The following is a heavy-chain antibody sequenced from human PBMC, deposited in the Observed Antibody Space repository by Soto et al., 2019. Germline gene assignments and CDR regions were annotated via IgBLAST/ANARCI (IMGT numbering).Heavy chain of an antibody. V-gene: IGHV4-34*01. CDR2: INHSGST. CDR3: ARGGVVVVAAKRWCDP. J-gene: IGHJ5*02. Sequence: SETQSLTCDVYGGSFSGSHWTWIRQPPGKGLEWIGEINHSGSTNYNPSLKSRVTISVDTSKNQFSLKLSSVTAADTVVYYCARGGVVVVAAKRWCDPWGQGILVTVS. CDR1: GGSFSGSH. D-gene: IGHD2-15*01.